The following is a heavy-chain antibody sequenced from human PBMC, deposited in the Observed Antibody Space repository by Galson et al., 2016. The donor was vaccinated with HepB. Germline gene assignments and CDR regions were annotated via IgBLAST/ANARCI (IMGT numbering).Heavy chain of an antibody. Sequence: SLRLSCAASGFTVSSSYISWVRQAPGKGLEWVSILYSGGGSTHYADSVKGRFAISRDNSKNTLYLQMNSLRAEDTAVYFCARVYDGSGFLSRGWYFVLWGRGTLVTVSS. CDR2: LYSGGGST. CDR1: GFTVSSSY. V-gene: IGHV3-53*01. D-gene: IGHD3-22*01. J-gene: IGHJ2*01. CDR3: ARVYDGSGFLSRGWYFVL.